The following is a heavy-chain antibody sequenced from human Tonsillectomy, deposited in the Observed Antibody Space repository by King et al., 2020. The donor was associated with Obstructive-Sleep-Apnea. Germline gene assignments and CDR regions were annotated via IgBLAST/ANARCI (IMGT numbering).Heavy chain of an antibody. V-gene: IGHV4-34*01. Sequence: VQLQQWGAGLLKPSETLSLTCAVYGGSFSGYYWSWIRQPPGKGLEWIGEINHSGSTNYNPSHKSRVTISVDTSKNQFSLKLSSVTAADTAVYYCARGPMVVVISNYGMDVWGQGTTVTVSS. CDR3: ARGPMVVVISNYGMDV. CDR1: GGSFSGYY. CDR2: INHSGST. J-gene: IGHJ6*02. D-gene: IGHD3-22*01.